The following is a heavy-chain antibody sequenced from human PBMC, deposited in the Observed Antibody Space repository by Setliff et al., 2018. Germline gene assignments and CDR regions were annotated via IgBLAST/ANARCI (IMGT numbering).Heavy chain of an antibody. D-gene: IGHD1-26*01. J-gene: IGHJ4*02. CDR1: GYSFTNYW. CDR2: IYPRDSDT. CDR3: ARSPLSGGADY. V-gene: IGHV5-51*01. Sequence: GESLTISCKGSGYSFTNYWIGWVRQMPGKGLEWMGIIYPRDSDTRYSPSFQGQVTISADKSISTVYLHWSSLKASDTAMYYCARSPLSGGADYWGQGTRVTVSS.